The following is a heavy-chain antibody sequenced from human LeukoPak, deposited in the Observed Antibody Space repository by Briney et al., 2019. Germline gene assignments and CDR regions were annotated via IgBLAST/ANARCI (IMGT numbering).Heavy chain of an antibody. V-gene: IGHV3-21*01. D-gene: IGHD3-16*01. CDR3: VRDGGAVGNMDY. Sequence: GGSLRLSCVASGFTLSSYNMKWVRQAPGKRLEWVSSISWRSSDIEYADSVKGRFTISRDIDKKSLYLQMNSLRVEDTAVYYCVRDGGAVGNMDYWGQGTLLTVSS. CDR2: ISWRSSDI. J-gene: IGHJ4*02. CDR1: GFTLSSYN.